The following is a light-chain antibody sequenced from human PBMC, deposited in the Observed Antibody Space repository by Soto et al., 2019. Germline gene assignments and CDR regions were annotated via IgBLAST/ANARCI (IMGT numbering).Light chain of an antibody. CDR3: MQSTQLPPT. CDR2: EVS. Sequence: DVVMTQTPLSLSVTPGQPASISCKSSQSLLHITGETFLFWYLQKPGQSPQLLIYEVSTRVSGVPDRFSGRGPGTDFTLEISRVEADDVGMYYCMQSTQLPPTFGQGKRL. V-gene: IGKV2D-29*02. CDR1: QSLLHITGETF. J-gene: IGKJ5*01.